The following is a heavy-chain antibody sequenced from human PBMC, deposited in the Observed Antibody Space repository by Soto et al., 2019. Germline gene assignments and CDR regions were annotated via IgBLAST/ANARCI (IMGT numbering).Heavy chain of an antibody. CDR3: ARVLYYGSGSYSPYGMDV. J-gene: IGHJ6*02. D-gene: IGHD3-10*01. V-gene: IGHV1-69*01. CDR1: GVSFNNNG. CDR2: VSPPFRTS. Sequence: QVPLVQSGAEVKKPGSSVKVSCKTSGVSFNNNGIGWVRQAPGHGLEWMGGVSPPFRTSNYARKFQGRISITADASTGTVNMELSSLTSENTAQYYCARVLYYGSGSYSPYGMDVWGQGTRVTVSS.